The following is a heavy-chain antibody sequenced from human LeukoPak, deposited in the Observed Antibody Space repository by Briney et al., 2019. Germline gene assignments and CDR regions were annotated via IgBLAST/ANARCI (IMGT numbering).Heavy chain of an antibody. CDR3: ARTMSRNYYDSSGYYSVGY. J-gene: IGHJ4*02. Sequence: ASVKVSCKASGYTFTGYYMHWVRQAPGQGREWMGRINPNSGGTNYAQKFQGRVTMTRDTSISTAYMELSRLRSDDTAVYSCARTMSRNYYDSSGYYSVGYWGQGTLVTVSS. CDR1: GYTFTGYY. CDR2: INPNSGGT. D-gene: IGHD3-22*01. V-gene: IGHV1-2*06.